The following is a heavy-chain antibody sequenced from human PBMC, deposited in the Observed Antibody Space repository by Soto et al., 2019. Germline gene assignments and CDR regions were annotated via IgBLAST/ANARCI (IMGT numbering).Heavy chain of an antibody. V-gene: IGHV1-69*13. CDR1: GGTLSSYA. D-gene: IGHD3-9*01. CDR2: IIPIFGTA. CDR3: ARDTTYYDILPGYLGSSS. Sequence: SVKVSCKASGGTLSSYAISWLRQAPGQGLEWMGGIIPIFGTANYAQKFQGRVTMTADASTSTAYMELRSLRSDDTAVYYCARDTTYYDILPGYLGSSSWGQGTLVTVSS. J-gene: IGHJ4*02.